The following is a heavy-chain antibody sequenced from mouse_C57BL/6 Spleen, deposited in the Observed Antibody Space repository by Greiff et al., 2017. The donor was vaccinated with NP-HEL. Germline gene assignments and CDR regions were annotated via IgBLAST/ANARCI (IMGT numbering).Heavy chain of an antibody. D-gene: IGHD1-1*01. CDR2: IDPANGNT. CDR1: GFNIKNTY. V-gene: IGHV14-3*01. J-gene: IGHJ4*01. Sequence: EVKLVESVAELVRPGASVKLSCTASGFNIKNTYMHWVKQRPEQGLEWIGRIDPANGNTKYAPKFQGKATITADTSSNTAYLQLSSLTSEDTAIYYCARRTTVVGYAMDYWGQGTSVTVSS. CDR3: ARRTTVVGYAMDY.